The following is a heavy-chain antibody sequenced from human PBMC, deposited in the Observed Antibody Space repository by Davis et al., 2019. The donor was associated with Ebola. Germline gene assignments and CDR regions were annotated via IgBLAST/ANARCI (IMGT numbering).Heavy chain of an antibody. CDR1: GLTSRYDFSSFE. V-gene: IGHV3-48*03. J-gene: IGHJ4*02. CDR3: ARRAFMSYGSIDN. CDR2: INTDSSSR. D-gene: IGHD3-10*01. Sequence: PGGSLRLSCAASGLTSRYDFSSFEMNWVRQAPGKGLEWISYINTDSSSRQYADSVKGRFTISRDNAKSSLSLQMNRLRAEDTGVYYCARRAFMSYGSIDNWGQGTLVTVSS.